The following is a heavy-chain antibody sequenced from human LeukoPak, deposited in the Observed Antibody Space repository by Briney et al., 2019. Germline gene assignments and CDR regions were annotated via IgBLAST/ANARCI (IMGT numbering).Heavy chain of an antibody. CDR3: ARDHPISGRILYSPHSSDYSYYFDY. D-gene: IGHD3-22*01. CDR2: ISYDGNNK. J-gene: IGHJ4*02. V-gene: IGHV3-30-3*01. CDR1: GFTFSSHA. Sequence: GGSLRLSCAASGFTFSSHAMHWVRQAPGKGLEWVAVISYDGNNKYYADSVKGRFTISRDNSKNTLYLQMNSLRAEDTAVYYCARDHPISGRILYSPHSSDYSYYFDYWGQGTLVTVSS.